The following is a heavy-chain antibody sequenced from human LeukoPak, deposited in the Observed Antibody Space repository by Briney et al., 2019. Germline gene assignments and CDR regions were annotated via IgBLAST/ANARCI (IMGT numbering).Heavy chain of an antibody. Sequence: GGSLRLSCAASGFTFSSYGMHWVRQAPGKGLEWVAFIRYDGSNKYYADSVKGRFTISRDNSKNTLYLQMNSLRAEDTAVYYCAKDLSPYGSGIPYYFDYWGQGTLVTVSS. J-gene: IGHJ4*02. D-gene: IGHD3-10*01. V-gene: IGHV3-30*02. CDR3: AKDLSPYGSGIPYYFDY. CDR2: IRYDGSNK. CDR1: GFTFSSYG.